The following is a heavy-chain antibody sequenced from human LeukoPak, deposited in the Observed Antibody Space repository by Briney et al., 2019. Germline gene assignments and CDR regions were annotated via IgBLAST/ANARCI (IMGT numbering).Heavy chain of an antibody. J-gene: IGHJ4*02. CDR3: ATNLATVVTPAYY. CDR2: FDPEDGAT. Sequence: ASVKVSCKVSGYTLTELSMHWVRQAPGKGLEWMGGFDPEDGATIFAQKFQGRVTMTEDTSTDTAYMELSSLRSEDTAVYYCATNLATVVTPAYYWGQGTLVTASS. D-gene: IGHD4-23*01. CDR1: GYTLTELS. V-gene: IGHV1-24*01.